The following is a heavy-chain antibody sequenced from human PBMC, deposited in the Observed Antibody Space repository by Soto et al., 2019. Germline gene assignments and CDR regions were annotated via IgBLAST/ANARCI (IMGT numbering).Heavy chain of an antibody. CDR2: ISANNGNT. Sequence: QVQRVQSGAEVKKPGASVKVSCKASGYIFTTYGISWVRQAPGQGLEWMGWISANNGNTYYAQKFQGRVNMNTDTPTRTIYMELRSLRYDDTAVYYCARDLQFYSDSSGYRDVFDIWGQGTMVTVSS. CDR3: ARDLQFYSDSSGYRDVFDI. D-gene: IGHD3-22*01. V-gene: IGHV1-18*01. CDR1: GYIFTTYG. J-gene: IGHJ3*02.